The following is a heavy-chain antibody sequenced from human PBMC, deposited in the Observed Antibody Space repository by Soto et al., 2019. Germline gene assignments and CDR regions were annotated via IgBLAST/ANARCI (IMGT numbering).Heavy chain of an antibody. D-gene: IGHD3-3*01. CDR3: ARSRSGAVPDSLGY. Sequence: QVQLVESGGRVVQPGGSLRLSCAASGFVFSRYAIHWVRQAPGKGLEWVAVISKDGSVNYYADSVRGRFSISRDKSKNTVYLEMNELRGDDTAIFYCARSRSGAVPDSLGYWGQGTLVTVSS. CDR1: GFVFSRYA. CDR2: ISKDGSVN. J-gene: IGHJ1*01. V-gene: IGHV3-30-3*01.